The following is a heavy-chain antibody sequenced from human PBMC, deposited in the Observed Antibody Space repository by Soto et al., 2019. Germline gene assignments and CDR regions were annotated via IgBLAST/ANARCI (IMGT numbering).Heavy chain of an antibody. D-gene: IGHD3-9*01. CDR2: MNPNSGNT. V-gene: IGHV1-8*01. J-gene: IGHJ6*02. CDR3: ARGYKNTYYDILTGYSSGMDV. CDR1: GYTFTSYD. Sequence: SVKGSCQASGYTFTSYDINWVRQATGQGLEWMGWMNPNSGNTGYAQKFQGRVTMTGNTSISTAYMELSSLRSEDTAVYYCARGYKNTYYDILTGYSSGMDVWGQGTTVTVSS.